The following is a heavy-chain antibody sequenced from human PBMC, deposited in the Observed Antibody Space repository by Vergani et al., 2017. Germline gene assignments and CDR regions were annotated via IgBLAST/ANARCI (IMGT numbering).Heavy chain of an antibody. V-gene: IGHV3-7*03. CDR2: IKQDGSED. Sequence: EVLLVESGGDLVQPGGSLRLSCEASGFNFQIYWMGWVRQTAEKGLEWVANIKQDGSEDYYVDSVKGRFTITRDNSKNTLSLQMNSLTAEDTAIYYCAGPQGTSADYYGGFDYWGQGILVTVSS. J-gene: IGHJ4*02. D-gene: IGHD3-22*01. CDR1: GFNFQIYW. CDR3: AGPQGTSADYYGGFDY.